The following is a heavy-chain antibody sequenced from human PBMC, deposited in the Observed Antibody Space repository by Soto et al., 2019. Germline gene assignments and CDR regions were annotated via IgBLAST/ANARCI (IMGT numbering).Heavy chain of an antibody. CDR3: SIPRAVAGTSFFDY. V-gene: IGHV3-23*01. CDR2: ISDSGDRT. D-gene: IGHD6-19*01. CDR1: GFTFSSCA. Sequence: GGSLRLSCAASGFTFSSCAMSLVRQAPGKGLEWVSCISDSGDRTYYADSVKGRCTISRDKSKNTLYLHMSSLRAEDTAVYYCSIPRAVAGTSFFDYWGQGTLVTVSS. J-gene: IGHJ4*02.